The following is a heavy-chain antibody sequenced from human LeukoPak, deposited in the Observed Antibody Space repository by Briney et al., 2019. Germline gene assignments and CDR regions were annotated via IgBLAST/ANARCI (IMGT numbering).Heavy chain of an antibody. D-gene: IGHD1-1*01. CDR1: GFTFSSYE. V-gene: IGHV3-48*03. Sequence: GGSLRLSCAVSGFTFSSYEMNWVRQAPGKGLEWVSYISTSGRTIYYADSVKGRFTISRDNAKNSLYLQMSSLRAEDTGVYYCARDPDGTGPSDYFDYWGQGTLVTVSS. J-gene: IGHJ4*02. CDR2: ISTSGRTI. CDR3: ARDPDGTGPSDYFDY.